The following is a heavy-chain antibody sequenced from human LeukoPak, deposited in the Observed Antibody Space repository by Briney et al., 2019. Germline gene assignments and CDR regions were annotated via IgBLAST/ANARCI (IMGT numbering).Heavy chain of an antibody. CDR3: ARHPISSSSWGYYYYYMDV. J-gene: IGHJ6*03. CDR2: IYYSGST. D-gene: IGHD6-13*01. V-gene: IGHV4-39*07. Sequence: SETLSLTCTVSGGSISSSSYYWGWIRQPPGKGLEWIGSIYYSGSTYYNPSPKSRVTISVDTSKNQFSLKLSSVTAADTAVYYCARHPISSSSWGYYYYYMDVWGKGTAVTVSS. CDR1: GGSISSSSYY.